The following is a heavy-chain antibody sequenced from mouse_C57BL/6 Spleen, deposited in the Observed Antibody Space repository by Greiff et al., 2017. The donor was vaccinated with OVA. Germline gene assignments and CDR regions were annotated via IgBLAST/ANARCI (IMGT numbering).Heavy chain of an antibody. Sequence: QVQLQQPGAELVMPWASVKLSCKASGYTFTSYWMHWVKQRPGQGLEWIGEIDPSDSYTNYNQKFKGKSTLTVDKSSSTAYMQLSSLTSEDSAVYYCARSGNAMDYWGQGTSVTVSS. CDR3: ARSGNAMDY. J-gene: IGHJ4*01. CDR2: IDPSDSYT. V-gene: IGHV1-69*01. D-gene: IGHD3-1*01. CDR1: GYTFTSYW.